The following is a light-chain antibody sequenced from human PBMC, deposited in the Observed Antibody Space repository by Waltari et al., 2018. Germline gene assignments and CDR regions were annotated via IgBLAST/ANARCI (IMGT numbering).Light chain of an antibody. J-gene: IGLJ2*01. Sequence: QSVLTQPPSVSGAPGQGVTISCTGSRSNLGEGYDVNWYQQVPGTAPKVLIYANSNRPSGVPDRFSGSKSGTSASLAITGLQAEDEADYYCQCYDSRLSGVVFGGGTKLTVL. CDR3: QCYDSRLSGVV. CDR1: RSNLGEGYD. V-gene: IGLV1-40*01. CDR2: ANS.